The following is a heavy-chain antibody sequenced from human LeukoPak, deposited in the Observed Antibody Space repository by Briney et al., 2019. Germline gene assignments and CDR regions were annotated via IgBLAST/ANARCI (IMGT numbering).Heavy chain of an antibody. V-gene: IGHV5-51*01. D-gene: IGHD4-23*01. CDR3: ARQFGGKSEFDY. Sequence: GESLKISCKGSGYSFTSYWIGWVRQMTGKGLEWMGIIYPGDSDIRYSPSFQGQVTISADKSIGTAYLQWSSLKASGTAMYYWARQFGGKSEFDYWGRGTLVTVSS. CDR1: GYSFTSYW. CDR2: IYPGDSDI. J-gene: IGHJ4*02.